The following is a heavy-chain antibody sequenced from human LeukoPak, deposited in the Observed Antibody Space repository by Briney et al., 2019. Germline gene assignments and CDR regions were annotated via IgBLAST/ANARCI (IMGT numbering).Heavy chain of an antibody. D-gene: IGHD3-22*01. V-gene: IGHV3-23*01. J-gene: IGHJ4*02. CDR2: IIESGGRT. CDR3: AKEYSRASFADY. Sequence: GGSLRLSCAASGFTFSSYALSWDRQAPAKGLEWVSGIIESGGRTYYADSVKGRFTISRDNSKNTLYLQMNSLRGEDTAIYYCAKEYSRASFADYWGQGTLVTVSS. CDR1: GFTFSSYA.